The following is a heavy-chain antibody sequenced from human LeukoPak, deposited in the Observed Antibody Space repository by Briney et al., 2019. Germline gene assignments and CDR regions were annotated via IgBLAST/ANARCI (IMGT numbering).Heavy chain of an antibody. J-gene: IGHJ4*02. Sequence: GGSLRLSCAASGFTFSSYAMHWVRQAPGKGLEWVAVISYDRSNKYYADSVKGRFTISRDNSKNTLYLQMNSLRAEDTAVYYCARTSGYYDTPDFDYWGQGTLVTVSS. V-gene: IGHV3-30-3*01. CDR3: ARTSGYYDTPDFDY. D-gene: IGHD3-22*01. CDR2: ISYDRSNK. CDR1: GFTFSSYA.